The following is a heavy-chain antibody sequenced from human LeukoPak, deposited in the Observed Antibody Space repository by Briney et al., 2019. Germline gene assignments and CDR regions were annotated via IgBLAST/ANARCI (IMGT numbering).Heavy chain of an antibody. V-gene: IGHV3-53*01. J-gene: IGHJ5*02. D-gene: IGHD6-19*01. CDR3: ARMYRRIAVAGTGGRGFDP. Sequence: GGSLRLSCAASGFTVSSNYMSWVRQAPGKGLEWVSVIYSGGSTYYADSVKGRFTISRDNSKNTLYLQMNSLRAEDTAVYYCARMYRRIAVAGTGGRGFDPWGQGTLVTVSS. CDR1: GFTVSSNY. CDR2: IYSGGST.